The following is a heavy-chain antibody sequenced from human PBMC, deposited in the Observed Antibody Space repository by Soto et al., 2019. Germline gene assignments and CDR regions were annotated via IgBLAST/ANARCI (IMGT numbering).Heavy chain of an antibody. V-gene: IGHV1-3*01. CDR1: GYTFTSYA. Sequence: ASVKVSCKASGYTFTSYAMHWVRQAPGQRLEWMGWINAGNSNTKYSQKFQGRVTITRDTSASTAYMELSSLRSEDTAVYYCARDRYSSGWLTNLYYYYYGMDVWGQGTTVTVSS. CDR3: ARDRYSSGWLTNLYYYYYGMDV. CDR2: INAGNSNT. J-gene: IGHJ6*02. D-gene: IGHD6-19*01.